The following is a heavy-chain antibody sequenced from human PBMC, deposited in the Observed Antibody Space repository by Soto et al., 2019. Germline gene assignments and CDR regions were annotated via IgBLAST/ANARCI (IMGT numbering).Heavy chain of an antibody. CDR2: INAGNGNT. D-gene: IGHD2-15*01. J-gene: IGHJ3*02. Sequence: QVQLVQSGAEEKKPGASVKISCKASGYSFTNYPMHWLRQAPGQGLEWMGWINAGNGNTRQSQKPQDRDSLTRDTSATNVYMEVSSLTSEDTAVYYCATDCRIGGGLRVFDIWGQGTLVSVSS. V-gene: IGHV1-3*05. CDR3: ATDCRIGGGLRVFDI. CDR1: GYSFTNYP.